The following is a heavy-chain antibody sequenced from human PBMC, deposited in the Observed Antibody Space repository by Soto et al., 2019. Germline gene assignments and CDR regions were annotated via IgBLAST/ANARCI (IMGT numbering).Heavy chain of an antibody. D-gene: IGHD3-3*01. CDR3: ARGPYDFWSGYYLYYYYYMDV. CDR1: GGTLSSYT. CDR2: IIPNRGET. Sequence: GASVKVSCKASGGTLSSYTFSWVRQAPGQGLEWMGRIIPNRGETNYAKKFQGRFTMIRNTSTSTAYMELSSLRSEDTAVYYCARGPYDFWSGYYLYYYYYMDVWGKGTTVTVSS. V-gene: IGHV1-8*01. J-gene: IGHJ6*03.